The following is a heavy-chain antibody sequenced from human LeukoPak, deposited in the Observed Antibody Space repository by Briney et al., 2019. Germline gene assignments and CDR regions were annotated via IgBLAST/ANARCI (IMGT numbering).Heavy chain of an antibody. CDR1: GGSFSGYY. CDR2: INHSGST. CDR3: ARSYYYDSSGYFYY. D-gene: IGHD3-22*01. V-gene: IGHV4-34*01. Sequence: SETLSLTCAVYGGSFSGYYWSWIRQPPGKGLEWIGEINHSGSTNYNPSLKSRVTISVDTPKNQFSLKLSSVTAADTAVYYCARSYYYDSSGYFYYWGQGTLVTVSS. J-gene: IGHJ4*02.